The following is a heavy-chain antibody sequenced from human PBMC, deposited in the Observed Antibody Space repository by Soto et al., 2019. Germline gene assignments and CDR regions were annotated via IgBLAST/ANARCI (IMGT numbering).Heavy chain of an antibody. D-gene: IGHD3-10*01. CDR3: AKQLFVTAGNYFDY. CDR1: GFTFNSYA. CDR2: ISGSGGRT. J-gene: IGHJ4*02. V-gene: IGHV3-23*01. Sequence: GSLRLSCAASGFTFNSYAMSWVRQAPGKGLEWVSGISGSGGRTDYADSVKGRFTISRDNSKNTLYLQMNSLRAEDTAVYYCAKQLFVTAGNYFDYWGQGTLVTVSS.